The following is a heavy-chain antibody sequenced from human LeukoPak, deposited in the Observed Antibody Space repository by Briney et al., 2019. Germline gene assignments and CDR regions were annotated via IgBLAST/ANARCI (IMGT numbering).Heavy chain of an antibody. CDR1: GFTFGSYA. CDR2: ISGSGGST. V-gene: IGHV3-23*01. J-gene: IGHJ4*02. Sequence: GGSLRLSYAASGFTFGSYAMSWVRQAPGKGLEWVSAISGSGGSTYYADSVKGRFTISRDNSKNTLYLQMNSLRAEDTAVYYCAKDAATYYDSSGYYFGYFDYWGQGTLVTVSS. D-gene: IGHD3-22*01. CDR3: AKDAATYYDSSGYYFGYFDY.